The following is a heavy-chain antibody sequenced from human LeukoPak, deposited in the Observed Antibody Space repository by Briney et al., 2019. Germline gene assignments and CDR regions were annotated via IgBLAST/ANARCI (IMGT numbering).Heavy chain of an antibody. CDR1: GFTFSSYG. CDR3: ARDRVPDNWFDP. D-gene: IGHD1-1*01. J-gene: IGHJ5*02. Sequence: GRSLRLSCAASGFTFSSYGMHWVRQAPGKGLEWVAVIWYDGGNKYYADSVKGRFTISRDNSKNTLYLQMNSLRAEDTAVYYCARDRVPDNWFDPWGQGTLVTVSS. CDR2: IWYDGGNK. V-gene: IGHV3-33*01.